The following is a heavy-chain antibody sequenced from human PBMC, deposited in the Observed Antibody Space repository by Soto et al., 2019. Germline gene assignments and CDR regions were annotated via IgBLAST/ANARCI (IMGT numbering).Heavy chain of an antibody. CDR3: ASGPSRQDIVVVVAAPLDY. Sequence: ASVKVSCKASGYTFTSYYMHWVRQAPGQGLEWMGIINPSGGSTSYAQKFQGRVTMTRDTSTSTVYMELSSLRSEDTAVYYCASGPSRQDIVVVVAAPLDYWGQRTLVTVSS. CDR1: GYTFTSYY. J-gene: IGHJ4*02. D-gene: IGHD2-15*01. CDR2: INPSGGST. V-gene: IGHV1-46*03.